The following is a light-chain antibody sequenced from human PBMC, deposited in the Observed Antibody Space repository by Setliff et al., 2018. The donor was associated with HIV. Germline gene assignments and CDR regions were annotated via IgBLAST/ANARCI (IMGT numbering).Light chain of an antibody. J-gene: IGLJ1*01. CDR3: CSYTSSLTYV. CDR2: DVS. V-gene: IGLV2-14*03. Sequence: SVLAQPASVSGSPGQSITISCSGTSSDVGSYNFVSWYQQHPGKAPQLIIYDVSQRPSGVSSRFSGSKSGNTASLTISGLQAEDQADYYCCSYTSSLTYVFGTGTKVTV. CDR1: SSDVGSYNF.